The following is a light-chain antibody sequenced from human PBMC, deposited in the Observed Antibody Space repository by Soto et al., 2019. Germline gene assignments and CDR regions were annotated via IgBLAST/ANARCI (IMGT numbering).Light chain of an antibody. CDR2: GAS. J-gene: IGKJ1*01. V-gene: IGKV3-15*01. CDR3: QQRSNWPPT. CDR1: QSVSSN. Sequence: EIVMKQSPATLSASPGERATLSCRASQSVSSNLAWYQQKPGQAPRLLIYGASTRATGIPARFSGSGSGTEFTLTISSLEPEDFAVYYCQQRSNWPPTFGQGTKVDIK.